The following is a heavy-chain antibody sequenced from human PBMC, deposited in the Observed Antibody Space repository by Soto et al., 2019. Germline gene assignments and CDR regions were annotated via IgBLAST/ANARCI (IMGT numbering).Heavy chain of an antibody. CDR1: GGYYRSYT. D-gene: IGHD4-17*01. CDR2: VIPILGVV. V-gene: IGHV1-69*08. J-gene: IGHJ4*01. Sequence: QVQVVQSGAEVKKPGSSVKVSCKASGGYYRSYTITWVRQAPGQGLEWMGRVIPILGVVNYAQTFQGKVTFTADKSTSTAYMELSSLRSDDTAVYYCARESVGDYPHLDYWGQGTLVTVSS. CDR3: ARESVGDYPHLDY.